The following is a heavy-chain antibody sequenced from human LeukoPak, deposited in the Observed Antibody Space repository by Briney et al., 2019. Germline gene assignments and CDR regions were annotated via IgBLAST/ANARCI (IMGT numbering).Heavy chain of an antibody. CDR1: GFTFNDYA. J-gene: IGHJ4*02. D-gene: IGHD5-18*01. CDR3: AKVSGYTYGYFDY. Sequence: GGSLRLSCAASGFTFNDYAMHWVRQAPGKGLEWVSGISWNSGSVDYADSVKGRFTISRDNAKNSLYLQMNSLRAEDTALYYCAKVSGYTYGYFDYWGQGTLVTVSS. CDR2: ISWNSGSV. V-gene: IGHV3-9*01.